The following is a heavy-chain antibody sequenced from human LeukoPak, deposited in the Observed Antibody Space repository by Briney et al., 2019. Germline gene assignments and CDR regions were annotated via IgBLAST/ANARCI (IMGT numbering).Heavy chain of an antibody. CDR2: TSGSGGST. J-gene: IGHJ4*02. V-gene: IGHV3-23*01. CDR3: ARHRSSWLIDY. Sequence: GGSLRLSCAASGFTFSSYAMSWVRQAPGKGLEWVSATSGSGGSTYYADSVKGRFTISRDNSKNTLYLQMNSLRAEDTAVYYCARHRSSWLIDYWGQGTLVTVSS. D-gene: IGHD5-12*01. CDR1: GFTFSSYA.